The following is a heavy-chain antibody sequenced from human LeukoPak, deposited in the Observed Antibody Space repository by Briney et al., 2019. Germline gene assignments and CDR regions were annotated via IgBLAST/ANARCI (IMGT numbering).Heavy chain of an antibody. J-gene: IGHJ4*02. CDR3: AKALGDKTYYDFWSGHSHGPYYFDY. CDR2: ISGSGGST. CDR1: GFTFSSYA. Sequence: GGSLRLSCAASGFTFSSYAMSWVRQAPGKGLEWVSAISGSGGSTYYADSVKGRFTISRDNSKNTLYLQMNSLRAEDTAVYYCAKALGDKTYYDFWSGHSHGPYYFDYWGQGTLVTVSS. V-gene: IGHV3-23*01. D-gene: IGHD3-3*01.